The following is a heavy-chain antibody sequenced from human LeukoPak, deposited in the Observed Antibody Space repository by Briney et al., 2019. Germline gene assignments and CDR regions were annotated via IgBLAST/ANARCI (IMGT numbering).Heavy chain of an antibody. D-gene: IGHD3-22*01. V-gene: IGHV1-18*01. CDR1: GYTFTSYG. Sequence: GASVKVSCKASGYTFTSYGISWVRQAPGQGLEWMGWISAHNGNTNYAQKLQGRVTMTTDTSTSTAYMELRSLRSDDTAVYYCARGPGTEAYYYDSSGSPDAFDIWGQGTMVTVSS. CDR3: ARGPGTEAYYYDSSGSPDAFDI. J-gene: IGHJ3*02. CDR2: ISAHNGNT.